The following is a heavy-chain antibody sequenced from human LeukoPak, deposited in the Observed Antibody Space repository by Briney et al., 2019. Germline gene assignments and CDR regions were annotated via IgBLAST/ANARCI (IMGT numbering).Heavy chain of an antibody. CDR1: GFTVSSNY. V-gene: IGHV3-66*01. Sequence: PGGSLRLSCAASGFTVSSNYMSWVRQAPGKGLEWVSVIYSGGSTYYADSVKGRFTIARDNAKNSVYLQMDSLRAEDTAVYYCARGPTNGQAFDYWGQGTLVSVSS. J-gene: IGHJ4*02. CDR2: IYSGGST. D-gene: IGHD2-8*01. CDR3: ARGPTNGQAFDY.